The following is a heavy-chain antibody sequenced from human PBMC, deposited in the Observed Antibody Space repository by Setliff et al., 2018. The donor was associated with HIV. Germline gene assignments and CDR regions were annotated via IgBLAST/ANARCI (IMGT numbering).Heavy chain of an antibody. D-gene: IGHD3-9*01. V-gene: IGHV3-20*04. CDR1: GFTFDDYG. CDR2: INWNGGST. CDR3: AKGYFDWLRAGTFDY. J-gene: IGHJ4*02. Sequence: PSETLRLSCAASGFTFDDYGMSWVRQAPGKGLEWVSGINWNGGSTGYADSVRGRFTISRDNSKNTVYLQMNNLRAEDTAVYYCAKGYFDWLRAGTFDYWGQGSLVTVSS.